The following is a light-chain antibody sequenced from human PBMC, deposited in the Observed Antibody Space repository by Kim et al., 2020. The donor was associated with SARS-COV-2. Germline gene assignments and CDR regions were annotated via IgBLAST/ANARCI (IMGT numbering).Light chain of an antibody. J-gene: IGLJ2*01. CDR3: QAWDSSTVV. V-gene: IGLV3-1*01. CDR1: KLGDRY. CDR2: QDR. Sequence: SYELTQPPSVSVSPGQTASITCSGNKLGDRYACWYQQKPGQSPVLVIYQDRKRPSGIPGRFSGSNSGNTATLTISGTQAMDEADYYCQAWDSSTVVFGGG.